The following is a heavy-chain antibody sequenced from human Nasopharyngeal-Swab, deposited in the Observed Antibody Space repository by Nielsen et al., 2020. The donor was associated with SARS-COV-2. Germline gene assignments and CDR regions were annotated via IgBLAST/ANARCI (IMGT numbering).Heavy chain of an antibody. CDR3: AKDGVYGSGSYSWFDP. CDR1: GVTFSSYA. D-gene: IGHD3-10*01. Sequence: GEYLKISCAASGVTFSSYAMSWDRQAPGKGLEWVSAISGSGGSTYYADSVKGRFTISRDNSKNTLYLQMNSLRAEDTAVYYCAKDGVYGSGSYSWFDPWGQGTLVTVSS. J-gene: IGHJ5*02. V-gene: IGHV3-23*01. CDR2: ISGSGGST.